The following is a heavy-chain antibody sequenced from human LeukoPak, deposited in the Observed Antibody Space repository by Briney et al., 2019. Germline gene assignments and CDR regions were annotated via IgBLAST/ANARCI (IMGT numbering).Heavy chain of an antibody. CDR3: ARDYYGSGSGGFDP. V-gene: IGHV3-30*04. CDR1: GFTFSSYA. J-gene: IGHJ5*02. Sequence: GGSLRLSCAASGFTFSSYAMHWVRQAPGKGLEWVAVISYDGSNKYYADSVKGRFTISRDNSKDTLYLQMNSLRAEDTAVYYCARDYYGSGSGGFDPWDQGTLVTVSS. D-gene: IGHD3-10*01. CDR2: ISYDGSNK.